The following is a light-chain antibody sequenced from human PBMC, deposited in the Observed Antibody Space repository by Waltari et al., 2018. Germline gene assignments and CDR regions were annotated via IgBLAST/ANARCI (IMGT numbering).Light chain of an antibody. Sequence: QSALTQPASVSGSLGQSITISCTGSSSDLGRYNYVSWYQQFPDRAPKLIIYDVTNRPSGVSNRFSGSKSVNTASLTISGLQPEDAANYYCASYNPGSTVVFGGGTELTVL. CDR2: DVT. CDR3: ASYNPGSTVV. J-gene: IGLJ3*02. V-gene: IGLV2-14*01. CDR1: SSDLGRYNY.